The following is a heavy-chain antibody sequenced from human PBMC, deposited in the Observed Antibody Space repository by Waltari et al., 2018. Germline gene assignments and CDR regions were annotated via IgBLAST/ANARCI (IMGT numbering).Heavy chain of an antibody. V-gene: IGHV3-21*02. CDR1: GFIFSRYS. D-gene: IGHD2-15*01. Sequence: EVQMVESGGGLVEHGWSLRLSCETSGFIFSRYSMRWVRQTPGKGLEWVSSITSSDYIYYSDSVEGRFTISRDNSKNTLYLRMSNVRPDDMGVYYCAAEPGPWGGKLHHWGQGTLVTVSS. J-gene: IGHJ1*01. CDR2: ITSSDYI. CDR3: AAEPGPWGGKLHH.